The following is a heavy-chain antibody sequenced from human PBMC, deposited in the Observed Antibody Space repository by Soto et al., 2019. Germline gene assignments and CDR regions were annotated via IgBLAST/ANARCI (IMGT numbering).Heavy chain of an antibody. Sequence: SVKVSCKASVGTFSSYAISWVRQAPGQGLEWMGGIIPIFGTANYAQKFQGRVTITADESTSTAYMELSSLRSEDTAVYYCARDLASSGFLPDWYFDLWGRGTLVTVS. CDR1: VGTFSSYA. CDR3: ARDLASSGFLPDWYFDL. CDR2: IIPIFGTA. D-gene: IGHD3-22*01. J-gene: IGHJ2*01. V-gene: IGHV1-69*13.